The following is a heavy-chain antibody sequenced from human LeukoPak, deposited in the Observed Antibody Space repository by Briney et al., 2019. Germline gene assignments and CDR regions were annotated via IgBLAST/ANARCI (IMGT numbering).Heavy chain of an antibody. CDR2: IYSGGRT. J-gene: IGHJ4*02. CDR3: AINSSGDSSGYDY. CDR1: GFTSSSYS. Sequence: GSLRLSCAASGFTSSSYSMNWVRQAPGKGLEWIGYIYSGGRTIYNPSLKSRLTISSDTSKSQFSLKLSSVTAADTAVYYCAINSSGDSSGYDYWGQGILVTVSS. D-gene: IGHD3-22*01. V-gene: IGHV4-59*08.